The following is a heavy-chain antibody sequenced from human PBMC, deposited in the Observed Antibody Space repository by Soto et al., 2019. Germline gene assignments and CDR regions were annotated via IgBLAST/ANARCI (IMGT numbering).Heavy chain of an antibody. D-gene: IGHD6-25*01. CDR1: RGSIRSGTNY. CDR3: ARHEAGWYFGS. J-gene: IGHJ4*02. V-gene: IGHV4-39*01. Sequence: PSETLSLTCTVSRGSIRSGTNYWAWIRQPPGKGLEWIANIYYSGSTFYNPSLKSRVTISLDTSKNQFSLKLRSVTAADTAVYYCARHEAGWYFGSWGQGTLVTVSS. CDR2: IYYSGST.